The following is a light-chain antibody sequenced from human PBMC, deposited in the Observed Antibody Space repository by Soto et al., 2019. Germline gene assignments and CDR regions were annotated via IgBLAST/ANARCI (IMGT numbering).Light chain of an antibody. CDR1: SSDVGAYNF. CDR2: NVY. J-gene: IGLJ1*01. CDR3: SSYTISRTYV. V-gene: IGLV2-14*03. Sequence: QSALTQPASVSGSPGQSITISCTGPSSDVGAYNFVSWHQQHPGKAPKLIIYNVYDRPSGISYRFSGSKSGNTASLTISGLQGEDEADYYCSSYTISRTYVFGTGTKLTVL.